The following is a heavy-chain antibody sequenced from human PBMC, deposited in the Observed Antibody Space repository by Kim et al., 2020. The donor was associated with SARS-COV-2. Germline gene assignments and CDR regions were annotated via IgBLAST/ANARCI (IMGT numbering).Heavy chain of an antibody. CDR3: ARDRYCSSTSCYDGAFDI. Sequence: GGPLRLSCAASGFTFSDYYMSWIRQAPGKGLEWVSYISSSSSYTNYADSVKGRFTISRDNAKNSLYLQMNSLRAEDTAVYYCARDRYCSSTSCYDGAFDIWGQGTMVTVSS. CDR1: GFTFSDYY. J-gene: IGHJ3*02. CDR2: ISSSSSYT. D-gene: IGHD2-2*01. V-gene: IGHV3-11*05.